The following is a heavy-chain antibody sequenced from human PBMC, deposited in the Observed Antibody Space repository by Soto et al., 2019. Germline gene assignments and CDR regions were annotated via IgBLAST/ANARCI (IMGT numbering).Heavy chain of an antibody. V-gene: IGHV3-30*18. CDR2: ISYDGSNK. D-gene: IGHD3-22*01. Sequence: LRLSCAASGFTFSSYGMHWVRQAPGKGLEWVAVISYDGSNKYYADSVKGRFTISRDNSKNTLYLQMNSLRAEDTAVYYCAKEISSGYYYLDYWGQGTLVTVSS. CDR3: AKEISSGYYYLDY. CDR1: GFTFSSYG. J-gene: IGHJ4*02.